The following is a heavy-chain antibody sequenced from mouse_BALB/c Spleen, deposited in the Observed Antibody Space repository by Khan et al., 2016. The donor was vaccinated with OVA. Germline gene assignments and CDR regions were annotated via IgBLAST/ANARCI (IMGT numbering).Heavy chain of an antibody. CDR1: GYSITSDYA. J-gene: IGHJ2*01. V-gene: IGHV3-2*02. D-gene: IGHD2-10*02. CDR3: ARVYGGDFDY. CDR2: ISYSGNT. Sequence: EVQLQESGPGLVKPSQSLSLTCTVTGYSITSDYAWNWIRQFPGNNLERMGYISYSGNTKSNPSLKSRISLTRDTSKNQIFLQLNSVTAEDTATYYCARVYGGDFDYWGQGTTLTVSS.